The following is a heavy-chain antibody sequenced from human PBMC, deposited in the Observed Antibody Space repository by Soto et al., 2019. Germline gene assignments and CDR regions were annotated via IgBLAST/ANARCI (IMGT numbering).Heavy chain of an antibody. Sequence: QVQLVESGGGVVQPGRSLRLSCIASGFTFYNYGMHWVRQAPGKGLEWVAAIWPDGDIEHYPDSVKGRFTISRDNSMNTLYLKMNSLKAEDTDMYYCAKVGMVAARQMGWFDPWGQGTLVIVSS. CDR3: AKVGMVAARQMGWFDP. J-gene: IGHJ5*02. V-gene: IGHV3-33*06. CDR2: IWPDGDIE. D-gene: IGHD2-15*01. CDR1: GFTFYNYG.